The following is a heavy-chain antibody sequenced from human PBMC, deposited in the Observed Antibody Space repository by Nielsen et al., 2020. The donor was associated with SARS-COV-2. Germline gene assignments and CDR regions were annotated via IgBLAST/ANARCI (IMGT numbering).Heavy chain of an antibody. CDR1: GYTFTSYG. J-gene: IGHJ4*02. V-gene: IGHV1-18*01. CDR3: ARDYYGSGTFDY. Sequence: ASVKVSCKASGYTFTSYGIRWVRQAPGQGLEWMGWISAYNGNTNYAQKLQGSVTMTTDTSTSTAYMELSRLRSDDTAVYYCARDYYGSGTFDYWGQGTLVTVSS. D-gene: IGHD3-10*01. CDR2: ISAYNGNT.